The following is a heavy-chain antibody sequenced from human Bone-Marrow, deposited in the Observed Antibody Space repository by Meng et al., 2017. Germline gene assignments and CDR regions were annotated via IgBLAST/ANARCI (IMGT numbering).Heavy chain of an antibody. CDR2: VYQSGST. V-gene: IGHV4-30-2*01. J-gene: IGHJ5*02. Sequence: QLQLQESGSGLVKPSQTLSLTCAVAGGSISSGGYSWSWIRQPPGKGLEGIGDVYQSGSTRYNPSLKSRVIMSVDTSKNQFSLKLYSVTAADTAVYYCARARTTNQSKYRNAYNWFDPWGQGTLVTVSS. CDR1: GGSISSGGYS. CDR3: ARARTTNQSKYRNAYNWFDP. D-gene: IGHD2/OR15-2a*01.